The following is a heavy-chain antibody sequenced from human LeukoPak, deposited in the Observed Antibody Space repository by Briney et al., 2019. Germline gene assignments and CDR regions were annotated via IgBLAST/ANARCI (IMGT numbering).Heavy chain of an antibody. J-gene: IGHJ4*02. V-gene: IGHV1-2*02. Sequence: ASVKVSCKASGYSFTNYGVSWVRQAPGQGLEWMGWINPNSGGTNYAQKFQGRVTMTRDTSISTAYMELSRLRSDDTAVYYCARRGGGREHYFDYWGQGTLVTVSS. CDR1: GYSFTNYG. CDR3: ARRGGGREHYFDY. CDR2: INPNSGGT. D-gene: IGHD3-10*01.